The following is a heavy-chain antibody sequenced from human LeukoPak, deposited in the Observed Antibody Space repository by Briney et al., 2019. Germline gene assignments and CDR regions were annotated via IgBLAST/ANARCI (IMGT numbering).Heavy chain of an antibody. Sequence: GASVKVSCKASGYTFTSYYMHWVRQAPGQGLEWMGIINPSGGSTSYAQKFQGRVTMTRDKSTSTAYMELSSLRSEDTAVYYCARGRGGKYCSGGSCYSYDYYYYYMDVWGKGTTVTVSS. CDR3: ARGRGGKYCSGGSCYSYDYYYYYMDV. CDR1: GYTFTSYY. CDR2: INPSGGST. D-gene: IGHD2-15*01. J-gene: IGHJ6*03. V-gene: IGHV1-46*01.